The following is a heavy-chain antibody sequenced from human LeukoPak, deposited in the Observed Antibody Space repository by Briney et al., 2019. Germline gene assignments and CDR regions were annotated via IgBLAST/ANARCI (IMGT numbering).Heavy chain of an antibody. CDR3: ARGLAAADDY. CDR2: ISSSGSTI. CDR1: GFTFSSYE. Sequence: PGGSLRLSCAASGFTFSSYEMNWVRQAPGKGLEWVSYISSSGSTIYYADSVKGRFTISRDNAKNTLYLQMNSLRAEDTAVYYCARGLAAADDYWGQGTLVTVSS. J-gene: IGHJ4*02. V-gene: IGHV3-48*03. D-gene: IGHD6-13*01.